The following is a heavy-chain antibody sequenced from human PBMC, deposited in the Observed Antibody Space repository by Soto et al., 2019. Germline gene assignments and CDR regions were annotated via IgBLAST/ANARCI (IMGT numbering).Heavy chain of an antibody. CDR1: GGSFSGYY. V-gene: IGHV4-34*01. Sequence: SETLSLTCAVYGGSFSGYYWSWIRQPPGKGLEWIGEINHSGRTNYNPSLKSRVTISVDTSKSQFSLKLSSVTAADTAVYYCARGRKYYDFWSGYSHPRYYFNYWGQGTLVTVS. D-gene: IGHD3-3*01. J-gene: IGHJ4*02. CDR2: INHSGRT. CDR3: ARGRKYYDFWSGYSHPRYYFNY.